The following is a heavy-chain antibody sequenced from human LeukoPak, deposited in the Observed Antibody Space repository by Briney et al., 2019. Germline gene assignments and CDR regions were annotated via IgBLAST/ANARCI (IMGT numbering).Heavy chain of an antibody. CDR2: ITGSGGNT. D-gene: IGHD6-19*01. CDR1: GFTFSDYW. J-gene: IGHJ4*02. Sequence: PGGSLRLSCAASGFTFSDYWMNWVRQAPGKGLEWVSVITGSGGNTYYADSVKGRFTISKDNSKNTVYLQMSSLRAEDTAVYYCARDYSSAWCLGYWGQGTLVTVSS. V-gene: IGHV3-23*01. CDR3: ARDYSSAWCLGY.